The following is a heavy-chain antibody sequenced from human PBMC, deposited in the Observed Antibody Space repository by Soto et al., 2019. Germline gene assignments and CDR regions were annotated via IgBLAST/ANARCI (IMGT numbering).Heavy chain of an antibody. CDR3: ARGGYIYGANAFDI. Sequence: QLHLQESGSGLLKPSQTLSLTCTVSGGSISSGGYSWSWIRQPPGRGLKWIGYMYPSGTTHYNPSLKSRVIISIDMSRNQFSLNLNSVTAADTAVYFCARGGYIYGANAFDIWGQGTMVAVSS. CDR2: MYPSGTT. J-gene: IGHJ3*02. D-gene: IGHD5-18*01. CDR1: GGSISSGGYS. V-gene: IGHV4-30-2*01.